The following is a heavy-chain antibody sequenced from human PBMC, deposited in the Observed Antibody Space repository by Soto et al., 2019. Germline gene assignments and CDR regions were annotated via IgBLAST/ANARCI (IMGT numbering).Heavy chain of an antibody. D-gene: IGHD6-13*01. CDR2: INAGNGNT. CDR1: GYTFTSYA. J-gene: IGHJ4*02. V-gene: IGHV1-3*01. Sequence: ASVKVSCKASGYTFTSYAMHWVRQAPGQRLEWMGWINAGNGNTKYSQKFQGRVTITRDTSASTAYMELSSLRSEDTAVYYCARFEIAAAGAEGDYWGQGTLVTVSS. CDR3: ARFEIAAAGAEGDY.